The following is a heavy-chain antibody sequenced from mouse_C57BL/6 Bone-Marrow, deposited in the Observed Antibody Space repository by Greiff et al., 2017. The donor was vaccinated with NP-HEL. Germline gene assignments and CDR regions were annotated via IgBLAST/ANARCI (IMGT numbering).Heavy chain of an antibody. Sequence: EVNVVESGEGLVKPGGSLKLSCAASGFTFSSYAMSWVRQTPEKRLEWVAYISSGGDYIYYADTVKGRFTISRDNARNTLYLQMSSLKSEDTAMYYCTRTGYSRSFAYWGQGTLVTVSA. V-gene: IGHV5-9-1*02. CDR2: ISSGGDYI. J-gene: IGHJ3*01. CDR1: GFTFSSYA. CDR3: TRTGYSRSFAY. D-gene: IGHD2-5*01.